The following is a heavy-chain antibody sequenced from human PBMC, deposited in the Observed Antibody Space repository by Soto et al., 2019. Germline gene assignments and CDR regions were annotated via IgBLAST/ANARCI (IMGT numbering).Heavy chain of an antibody. J-gene: IGHJ5*02. V-gene: IGHV4-34*01. Sequence: SETLSLTCAVYGGSFSGYYWSWIRQPPGKGLEWIGEINHSGSTNYNPSLKSRVTISVDTSKNQFSLKLSSVTAADTAVYYCARALWFGEVRYRPNWFDPWGQGTLVTVSS. D-gene: IGHD3-10*01. CDR2: INHSGST. CDR1: GGSFSGYY. CDR3: ARALWFGEVRYRPNWFDP.